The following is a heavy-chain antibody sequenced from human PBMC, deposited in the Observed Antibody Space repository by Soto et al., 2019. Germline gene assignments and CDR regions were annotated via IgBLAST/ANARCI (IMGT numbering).Heavy chain of an antibody. V-gene: IGHV4-34*01. CDR3: AKLVRDDVRRSDLDH. CDR1: GGSFSGYF. J-gene: IGHJ4*02. D-gene: IGHD3-10*02. Sequence: QVQLQQWGAGLLRPSETLSLTCAVYGGSFSGYFWSWIRQPPGKGLEWIGGISHSGTTNYNPSLKSRVTVSVDTSKNQFSLKLSSVTAADSGVYYCAKLVRDDVRRSDLDHWGQGTLVTVSS. CDR2: ISHSGTT.